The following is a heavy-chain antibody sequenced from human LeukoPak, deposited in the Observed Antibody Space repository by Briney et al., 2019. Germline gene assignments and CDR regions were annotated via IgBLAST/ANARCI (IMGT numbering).Heavy chain of an antibody. CDR2: ISSSSSYI. V-gene: IGHV3-21*01. J-gene: IGHJ4*02. Sequence: PGGSLTLSCAASGFTFSSYSMNWVRQAPGKGLEWVSSISSSSSYIYYADSVKGRFTISRDNAKNSLYLQRNSLRAEDTAVYYCARVRYGAAHFDYWGQGTLVTVSS. CDR1: GFTFSSYS. CDR3: ARVRYGAAHFDY. D-gene: IGHD6-6*01.